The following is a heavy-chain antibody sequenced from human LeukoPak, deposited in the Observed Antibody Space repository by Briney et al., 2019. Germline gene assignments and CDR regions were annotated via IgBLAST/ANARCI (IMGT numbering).Heavy chain of an antibody. Sequence: GGSLRLSCAASGFTFDDYAKHWVWQAPGKGLEWVSGISWNSGSIGYADSVKGRFTISRDNAKNSLYLQMNSLRAEDTALYYCAKEGANDAFDIWGQGTVVTVSS. V-gene: IGHV3-9*01. CDR1: GFTFDDYA. CDR2: ISWNSGSI. D-gene: IGHD1-26*01. J-gene: IGHJ3*02. CDR3: AKEGANDAFDI.